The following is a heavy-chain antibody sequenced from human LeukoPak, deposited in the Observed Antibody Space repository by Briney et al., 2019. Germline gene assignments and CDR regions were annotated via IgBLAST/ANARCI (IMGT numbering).Heavy chain of an antibody. J-gene: IGHJ4*02. CDR1: GGSISGYY. Sequence: SETLSLTCTVTGGSISGYYWSWIRQPPGKGLEWIGYTSHSGSTNYNPSLKSRVTISLETPKNQFSLNLSSVTAADTAVYYCARGDSSGWRHFDYWGQGTLVTVSS. CDR3: ARGDSSGWRHFDY. V-gene: IGHV4-59*01. D-gene: IGHD6-19*01. CDR2: TSHSGST.